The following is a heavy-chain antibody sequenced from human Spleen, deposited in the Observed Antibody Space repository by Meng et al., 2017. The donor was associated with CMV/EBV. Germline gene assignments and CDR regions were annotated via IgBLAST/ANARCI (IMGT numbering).Heavy chain of an antibody. CDR2: ISYDAYNK. V-gene: IGHV3-30*04. D-gene: IGHD2-15*01. CDR1: GFSFSTFA. Sequence: ASGFSFSTFAMHWVRQAPGKGLEWVAVISYDAYNKHYADSVKGRFTISRCDSKTTLYLQMNSLRAEDTAVYYCARGAAGDILYDFDHWGQGTLVTVSS. J-gene: IGHJ4*02. CDR3: ARGAAGDILYDFDH.